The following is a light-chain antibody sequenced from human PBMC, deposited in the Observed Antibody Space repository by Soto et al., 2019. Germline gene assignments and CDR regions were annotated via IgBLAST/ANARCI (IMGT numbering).Light chain of an antibody. CDR3: SSYTTSSTGV. J-gene: IGLJ3*02. CDR1: SSDVGAYYY. Sequence: QSVLTQPASVSGSPGQSITISCTGTSSDVGAYYYVSWYQQHPGTAPKLLIYDVSNRPSGVSNRFSGSKSGNTASLTISGVQAEDEADYYCSSYTTSSTGVFGGGTQLTVL. V-gene: IGLV2-14*03. CDR2: DVS.